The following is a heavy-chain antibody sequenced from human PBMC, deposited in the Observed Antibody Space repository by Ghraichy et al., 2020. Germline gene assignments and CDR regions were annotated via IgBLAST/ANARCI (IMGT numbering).Heavy chain of an antibody. Sequence: GSLRLSCTVSGGSISTSSYYWGWIRQSPGKGLEWIGSIYYSGSTSFNPSLKSRVTISIDTSKKQFCLKVSSVTAADTAVYYCARHVTEGGFLIVVPVIYYMDVWGKGTTVTVSS. J-gene: IGHJ6*03. CDR1: GGSISTSSYY. CDR2: IYYSGST. D-gene: IGHD2-15*01. CDR3: ARHVTEGGFLIVVPVIYYMDV. V-gene: IGHV4-39*01.